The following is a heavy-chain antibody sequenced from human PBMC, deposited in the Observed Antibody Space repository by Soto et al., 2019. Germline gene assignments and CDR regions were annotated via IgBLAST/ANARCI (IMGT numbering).Heavy chain of an antibody. CDR3: ARERPRGLLPAY. V-gene: IGHV1-18*01. CDR2: ISAYNGNT. D-gene: IGHD2-15*01. J-gene: IGHJ1*01. Sequence: WAHQAPGQGLEWMGWISAYNGNTNYAQKLQGRVTMTTDTSTSTAYMELRSLRSDETAVYYCARERPRGLLPAYRGQGTLVIVFS.